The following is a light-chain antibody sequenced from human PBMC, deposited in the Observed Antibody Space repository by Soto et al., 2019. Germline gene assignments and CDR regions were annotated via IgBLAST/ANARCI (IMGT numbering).Light chain of an antibody. V-gene: IGKV3-20*01. CDR3: QHYGNSPLT. CDR1: QSVSSSQ. J-gene: IGKJ5*01. Sequence: EIVLTQSPGTLSFSPGEGSTVSCRSGQSVSSSQLAWYQQKPGQTPRLLVYGASSRATGIPERFSGSVSETDFTLSISRLEPEDFAVYYCQHYGNSPLTFGQGTRLEIK. CDR2: GAS.